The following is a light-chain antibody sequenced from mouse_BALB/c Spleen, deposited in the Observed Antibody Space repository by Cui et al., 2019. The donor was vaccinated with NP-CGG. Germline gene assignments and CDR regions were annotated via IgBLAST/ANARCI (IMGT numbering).Light chain of an antibody. CDR3: ALWYSNHWV. CDR1: TGAVTTNNY. V-gene: IGLV1*01. J-gene: IGLJ1*01. Sequence: QPVLTQESAPTTSPGETVTLTCRSSTGAVTTNNYANWVQEKPDHLFTGLIGGTNNRAPGIPARFSGSLIGDKAALTITGAQTEDEAIYFCALWYSNHWVFGGGTKLTVL. CDR2: GTN.